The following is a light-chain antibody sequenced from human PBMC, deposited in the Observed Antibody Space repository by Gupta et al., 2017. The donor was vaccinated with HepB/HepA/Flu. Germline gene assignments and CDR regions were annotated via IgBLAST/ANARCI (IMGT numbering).Light chain of an antibody. Sequence: QLMVTQSSSASSSLGSSVTLTCTLSSGYSHYSIGWHQQQPGKAPRFLLKVESSGRYNKGSGIPDRFSGSSSGAARYLTISNLQAEDEDDYYCETWDSNIRVFGGGTKLTVL. CDR3: ETWDSNIRV. CDR1: SGYSHYS. J-gene: IGLJ2*01. V-gene: IGLV4-60*03. CDR2: VESSGRY.